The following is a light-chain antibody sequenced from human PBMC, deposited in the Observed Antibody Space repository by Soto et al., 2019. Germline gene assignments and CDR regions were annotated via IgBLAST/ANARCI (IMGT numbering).Light chain of an antibody. CDR2: DAS. V-gene: IGKV3-20*01. CDR3: QQYVRSPCT. Sequence: IVMTQSPATLSVSPGERATLSCRASQSVSSNLAWYQQKPGQAPRLLIYDASNRATGIPDRFSGSGSGTDFTLTISRLEPEDFAVYYCQQYVRSPCTFAQGTKV. CDR1: QSVSSN. J-gene: IGKJ1*01.